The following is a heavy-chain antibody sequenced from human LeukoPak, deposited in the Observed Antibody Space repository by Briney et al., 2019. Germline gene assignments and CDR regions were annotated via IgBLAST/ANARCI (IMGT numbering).Heavy chain of an antibody. J-gene: IGHJ6*03. Sequence: ASVKVSCKASGYTFTSYDINWVRQATGQGLEWMGWMNHSSGNTGYAQKFQGRVTMTRNTSISTAYMELSSLRSEDTAVYYCARGSRRRYCSSTSCRRNYYYYMDVWGKGTMGTVSS. CDR3: ARGSRRRYCSSTSCRRNYYYYMDV. D-gene: IGHD2-2*01. V-gene: IGHV1-8*01. CDR2: MNHSSGNT. CDR1: GYTFTSYD.